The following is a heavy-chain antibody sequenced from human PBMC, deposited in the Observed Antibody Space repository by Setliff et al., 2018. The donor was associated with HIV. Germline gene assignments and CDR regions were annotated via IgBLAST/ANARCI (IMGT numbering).Heavy chain of an antibody. D-gene: IGHD1-7*01. J-gene: IGHJ5*01. V-gene: IGHV4-34*01. CDR2: INHSGST. CDR1: GGSFRDYY. CDR3: ARVRLELRQSWFDS. Sequence: SETLSLTCAVYGGSFRDYYWSWIRQPPGKGLEWIGEINHSGSTNYNPSLKRRVTISVDTSKNQFSLKLNSVTAADTDVYYCARVRLELRQSWFDSWGQGSPVTVSS.